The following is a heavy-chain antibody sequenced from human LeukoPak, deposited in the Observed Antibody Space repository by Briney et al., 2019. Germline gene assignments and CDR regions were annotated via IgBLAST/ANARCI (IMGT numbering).Heavy chain of an antibody. CDR2: INHSGST. J-gene: IGHJ5*02. V-gene: IGHV4-30-4*03. D-gene: IGHD2-15*01. CDR3: AIMVVDRFDP. Sequence: SQTLSLTCTVSGGSISSGDYYWSWIRQPPGKGLEWIGEINHSGSTNYNPSPKSRVTISVDTSKNQFSLKLSSVTAADTAVYYSAIMVVDRFDPWGQGTLVTVSS. CDR1: GGSISSGDYY.